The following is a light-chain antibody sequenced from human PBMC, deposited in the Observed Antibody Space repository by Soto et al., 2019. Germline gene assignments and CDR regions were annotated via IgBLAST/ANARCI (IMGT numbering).Light chain of an antibody. CDR3: QQSYSTPFT. CDR1: QSISSY. CDR2: AAS. J-gene: IGKJ3*01. Sequence: DIQMTQSPPSLSAFVGDRVTITCRASQSISSYLNWYQQKPGKAPNLLIYAASSLQSGVPSRFSGSGSETDFTLTISSLQPEDFAAYYCQQSYSTPFTFGPGTKV. V-gene: IGKV1-39*01.